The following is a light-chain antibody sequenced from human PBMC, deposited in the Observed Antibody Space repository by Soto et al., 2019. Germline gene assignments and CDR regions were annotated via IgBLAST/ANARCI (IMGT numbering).Light chain of an antibody. Sequence: EIVLTQSPGTLSLSPGERATLSCRASQSVSSSYLAWFQQKPGQAPRLLIYGASGRATGIPDRFSGSGSGTDFTLTISRLEPEDFAVYYCQQYGSSPEITFGGGTNVEIK. CDR3: QQYGSSPEIT. J-gene: IGKJ4*01. V-gene: IGKV3-20*01. CDR1: QSVSSSY. CDR2: GAS.